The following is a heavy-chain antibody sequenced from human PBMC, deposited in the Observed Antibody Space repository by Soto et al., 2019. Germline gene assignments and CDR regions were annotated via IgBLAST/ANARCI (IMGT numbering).Heavy chain of an antibody. CDR3: ASPHRVGYPGYFQH. CDR2: ISGSGGST. Sequence: GGSLRLSCAASGFTFSSYAMSWVRQTPGKGLEWVSAISGSGGSTYYADSVKGRFTISRDNSKNTLYLQMNSLRAEDTAVYYCASPHRVGYPGYFQHWGQGTLVTVSS. V-gene: IGHV3-23*01. CDR1: GFTFSSYA. J-gene: IGHJ1*01. D-gene: IGHD5-18*01.